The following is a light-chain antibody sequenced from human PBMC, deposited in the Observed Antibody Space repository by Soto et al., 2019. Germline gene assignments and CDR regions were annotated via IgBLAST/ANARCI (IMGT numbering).Light chain of an antibody. CDR2: DVT. CDR3: SSYTLSDTLL. V-gene: IGLV2-14*03. J-gene: IGLJ3*02. CDR1: SSDIGGYKS. Sequence: QSVLTQPASVSGSPGQSITISCTGTSSDIGGYKSVSWYQQHPGKAPKLIIYDVTNRPSGISPRFSGSRSGNTASLTVSGLQADDEAHYYCSSYTLSDTLLFGGGTTLTVL.